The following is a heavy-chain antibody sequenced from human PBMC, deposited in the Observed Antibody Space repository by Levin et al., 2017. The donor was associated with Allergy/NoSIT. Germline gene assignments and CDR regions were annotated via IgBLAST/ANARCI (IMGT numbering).Heavy chain of an antibody. CDR2: MNPNSGNT. V-gene: IGHV1-8*01. D-gene: IGHD3-22*01. J-gene: IGHJ4*02. CDR3: VGFGPARYYYDSSGYYYGY. CDR1: GYTFTSYD. Sequence: EASVKVSCKASGYTFTSYDINWVRQATGQGLEWMGWMNPNSGNTGYAQKFQGRVTMTRNTSISTAYMELSSLRSEDTAVYYCVGFGPARYYYDSSGYYYGYWGQGTLVTVSS.